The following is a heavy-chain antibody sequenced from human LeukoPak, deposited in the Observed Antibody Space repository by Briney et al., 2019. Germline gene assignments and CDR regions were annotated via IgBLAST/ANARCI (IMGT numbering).Heavy chain of an antibody. Sequence: PSETLSLTCAVYGASFSGYYWSWIRPPAKNGLEWIGEINHSGSTNYNPSLKSRVTISVDTSKNQFSLKLSSVTAADTAVYYCARGFRRPHQSRDRTPQPYYMDVWGKGTTVTVSS. CDR1: GASFSGYY. V-gene: IGHV4-34*01. D-gene: IGHD1-14*01. CDR2: INHSGST. CDR3: ARGFRRPHQSRDRTPQPYYMDV. J-gene: IGHJ6*03.